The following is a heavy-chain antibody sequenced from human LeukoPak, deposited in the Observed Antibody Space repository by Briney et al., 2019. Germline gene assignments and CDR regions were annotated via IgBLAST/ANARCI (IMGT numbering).Heavy chain of an antibody. J-gene: IGHJ4*02. Sequence: GGSLRLSCAASGFTFSRYGMHWVRQAPGKGLEWVAIIWSDGSNKYYADSVKGRSTISRGNSKNTLYLQMNSLRAEDTAVYYCARDADSGGYYSYFDCWGQGTLVTVSS. CDR1: GFTFSRYG. CDR2: IWSDGSNK. CDR3: ARDADSGGYYSYFDC. V-gene: IGHV3-33*01. D-gene: IGHD3-22*01.